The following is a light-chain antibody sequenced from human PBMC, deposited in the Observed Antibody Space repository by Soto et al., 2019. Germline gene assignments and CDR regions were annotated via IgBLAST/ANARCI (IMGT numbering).Light chain of an antibody. CDR2: EVN. CDR3: SSYTGSRTLV. V-gene: IGLV2-14*01. Sequence: QSVLPQPASVSGSRGQSITISCTGTSSDVGAYKYVSWYQQYPGKAPKLMIYEVNNRPSGVSNRFSGSKSGNTASLTISGLQAEDEADYYCSSYTGSRTLVFGTGTKVTVL. CDR1: SSDVGAYKY. J-gene: IGLJ1*01.